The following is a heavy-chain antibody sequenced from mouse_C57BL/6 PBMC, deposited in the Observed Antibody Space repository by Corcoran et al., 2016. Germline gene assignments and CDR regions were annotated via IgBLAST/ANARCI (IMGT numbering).Heavy chain of an antibody. CDR1: GYTFTDYY. CDR2: INPNNGGT. D-gene: IGHD3-2*02. CDR3: LRLLYAMDH. Sequence: EVQLQQSGPELVKPGASVKISCKASGYTFTDYYMNWVKQSHGKSLEWIGDINPNNGGTSYNQKFKGKATLTVDKSSSTAYMELRSLTSEDSAVYYCLRLLYAMDHWGQGTSVTVSS. V-gene: IGHV1-26*01. J-gene: IGHJ4*01.